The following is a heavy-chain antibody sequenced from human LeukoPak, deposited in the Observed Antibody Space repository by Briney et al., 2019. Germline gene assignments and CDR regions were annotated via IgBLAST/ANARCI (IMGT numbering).Heavy chain of an antibody. CDR3: ARSRRTTPRTDAFDI. Sequence: SETLSLTCAVYGGSFSGYYWSWIRQPPGKGLEWIGEINHSGSTNYNPPLKSRVTISVDTSKNQFSLKLSSVTAADTAVYYCARSRRTTPRTDAFDIWGQGTMVTVSS. CDR1: GGSFSGYY. J-gene: IGHJ3*02. V-gene: IGHV4-34*01. CDR2: INHSGST. D-gene: IGHD1-7*01.